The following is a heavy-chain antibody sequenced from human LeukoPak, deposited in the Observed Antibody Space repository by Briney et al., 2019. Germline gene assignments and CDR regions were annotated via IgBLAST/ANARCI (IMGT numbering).Heavy chain of an antibody. CDR1: GGSISSYY. V-gene: IGHV4-59*08. CDR3: ATTATIVVVPNYYYMDV. D-gene: IGHD2-2*01. CDR2: IYYSGST. Sequence: SETLSLTCTVSGGSISSYYWSWIRQPPGKGLEWIGYIYYSGSTNYNPSLKSRVTISVDTSKNQFSLKLSSVTAADTAVYYCATTATIVVVPNYYYMDVWGKGTTVTVSS. J-gene: IGHJ6*03.